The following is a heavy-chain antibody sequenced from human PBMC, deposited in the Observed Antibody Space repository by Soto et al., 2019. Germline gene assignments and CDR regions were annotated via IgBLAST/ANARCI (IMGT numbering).Heavy chain of an antibody. V-gene: IGHV4-59*01. CDR3: ARVLAARLWGENYYYMDV. CDR1: GGSISSYY. CDR2: IYYSGST. J-gene: IGHJ6*03. D-gene: IGHD6-6*01. Sequence: PSETLSLTCTVSGGSISSYYWSWIRQPPGKGLEWIGYIYYSGSTNYNPSLKSRVTISVDTSKNQFSLKLSSVTAADTAVYYCARVLAARLWGENYYYMDVWGKGTTFTVSS.